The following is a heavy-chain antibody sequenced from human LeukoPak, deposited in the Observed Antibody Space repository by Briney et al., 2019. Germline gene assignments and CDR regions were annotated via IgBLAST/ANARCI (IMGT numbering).Heavy chain of an antibody. CDR2: ISSSSTYI. J-gene: IGHJ4*02. Sequence: KPGGSLRLSCAASGFTFSSYSMNWVRQAPGKGLEGVSSISSSSTYIYYADSVKGRLTISRDNAKNSLYLQMNSLRAEDTAVYYCARARMGDYVWGSYHYDGDYCGQGTLVTVSS. D-gene: IGHD3-16*02. CDR1: GFTFSSYS. V-gene: IGHV3-21*01. CDR3: ARARMGDYVWGSYHYDGDY.